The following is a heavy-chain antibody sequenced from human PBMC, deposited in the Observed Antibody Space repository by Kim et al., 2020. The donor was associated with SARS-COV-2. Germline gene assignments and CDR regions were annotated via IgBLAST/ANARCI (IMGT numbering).Heavy chain of an antibody. CDR1: GGTFSSYA. CDR3: ARSSSSWRHSWFDP. V-gene: IGHV1-69*04. D-gene: IGHD6-13*01. CDR2: IIPILGIA. J-gene: IGHJ5*02. Sequence: SVKVSCKASGGTFSSYAISWVRQAPGQGLEWMGRIIPILGIANYAQKFQGRVTITADKSTSTAYMELSSLRSEDTAVYYCARSSSSWRHSWFDPWGQGTLVTVSS.